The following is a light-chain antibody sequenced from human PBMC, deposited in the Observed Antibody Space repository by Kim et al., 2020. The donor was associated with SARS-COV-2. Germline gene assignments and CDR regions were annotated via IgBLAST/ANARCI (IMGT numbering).Light chain of an antibody. V-gene: IGKV3-20*01. CDR1: QSVSSSN. CDR2: GAY. J-gene: IGKJ1*01. CDR3: QQNGSTRWT. Sequence: SPGERATLSCRASQSVSSSNLERDKQKPGATPRRLICGAYSRATGIPERCSGSGCGADFTLTSSRLETEGFVVYYCQQNGSTRWTFGQGTKVDIK.